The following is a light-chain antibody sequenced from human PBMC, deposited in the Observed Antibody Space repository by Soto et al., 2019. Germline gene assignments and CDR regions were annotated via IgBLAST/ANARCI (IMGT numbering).Light chain of an antibody. Sequence: EIVLTQSPGTLSLSPGERAALSCRASQSVSSSYLAWYQQKPGQAPRLLIYGASSRATGIPDRFSGSVSGTAFTLTISRLEPEDFAVYYWQQYDRSSPMYIFGQGTKLEIK. CDR3: QQYDRSSPMYI. J-gene: IGKJ2*01. V-gene: IGKV3-20*01. CDR1: QSVSSSY. CDR2: GAS.